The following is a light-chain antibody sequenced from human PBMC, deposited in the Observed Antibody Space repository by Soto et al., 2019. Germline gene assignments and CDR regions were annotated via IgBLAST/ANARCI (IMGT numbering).Light chain of an antibody. V-gene: IGKV1-39*01. CDR3: QQGFSAPPWT. CDR1: QSINSY. J-gene: IGKJ1*01. Sequence: DIQMTQSPSSLSASVGDRVTLTCRSSQSINSYLNWYQQRPGKAPKVLIYDASTLQSGVPSRFSGSGSGTDFTLTISNLQPEDFATYYCQQGFSAPPWTVGQGTKVEI. CDR2: DAS.